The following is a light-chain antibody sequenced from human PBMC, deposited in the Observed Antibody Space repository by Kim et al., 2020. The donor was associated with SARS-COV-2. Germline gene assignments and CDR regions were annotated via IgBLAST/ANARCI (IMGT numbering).Light chain of an antibody. J-gene: IGLJ3*02. V-gene: IGLV1-44*01. CDR3: AAWDNSLNVWV. CDR2: GKS. CDR1: RSRLGSNC. Sequence: GQSLTHSGSGSRSRLGSNCEGCYQRLPGPAPKLLIYGKSERPSGIPDRFSGSKSGTSASLAISGLQSEDEADYYCAAWDNSLNVWVLGGGTQLTVL.